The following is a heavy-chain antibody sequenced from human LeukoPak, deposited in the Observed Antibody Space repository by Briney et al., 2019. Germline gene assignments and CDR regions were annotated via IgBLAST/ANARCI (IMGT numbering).Heavy chain of an antibody. D-gene: IGHD5-12*01. J-gene: IGHJ3*02. CDR3: AREIRPWDIVATIQVGAFDI. CDR1: GFTFSSYE. Sequence: PGGSLRLSCAASGFTFSSYEMNWVRQAPGKGLEWVSYISSSGSTIYYEDSVKGRFTISRDNAKNSLYLQMHSLRAEDTAVYYCAREIRPWDIVATIQVGAFDIWGQGTMVTVSS. V-gene: IGHV3-48*03. CDR2: ISSSGSTI.